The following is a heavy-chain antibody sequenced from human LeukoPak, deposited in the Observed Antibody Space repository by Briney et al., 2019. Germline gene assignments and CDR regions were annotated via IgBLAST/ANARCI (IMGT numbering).Heavy chain of an antibody. CDR3: ARGDWGYPLSYYYYYMDV. D-gene: IGHD3-16*01. Sequence: SETLSLTCAVSGGSISSGNWWSWVRQTPGTGLEWIGEIFYSGSTYYNPSLKSRVTISVDTSKNQFSLKLSSVTAADTAVYYCARGDWGYPLSYYYYYMDVWGKGTTVTISS. CDR1: GGSISSGNW. V-gene: IGHV4-4*02. J-gene: IGHJ6*03. CDR2: IFYSGST.